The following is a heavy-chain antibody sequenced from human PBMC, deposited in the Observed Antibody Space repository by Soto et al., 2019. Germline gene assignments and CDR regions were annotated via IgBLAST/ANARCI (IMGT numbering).Heavy chain of an antibody. V-gene: IGHV4-59*01. D-gene: IGHD1-26*01. Sequence: HVQLQESGPGLVRPSETLSLICTVSGASLGSDCWSWIRQPPRRGLEWVGYMCDSGTTNYNPSLRSRLTISLDSAKNQFSLNLNSVTAADTAIYYCAKDYLGPLESWGRGTLVTVSS. CDR2: MCDSGTT. J-gene: IGHJ4*02. CDR3: AKDYLGPLES. CDR1: GASLGSDC.